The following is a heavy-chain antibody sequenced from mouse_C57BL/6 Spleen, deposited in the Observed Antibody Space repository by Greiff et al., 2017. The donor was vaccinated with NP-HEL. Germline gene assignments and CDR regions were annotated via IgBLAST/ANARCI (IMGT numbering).Heavy chain of an antibody. V-gene: IGHV1-82*01. CDR1: GYAFSSSW. CDR2: IYPGDGDT. Sequence: QVQLQQSGPELVKPGASVKISCKASGYAFSSSWMNWVKQRPGKGLEWIGRIYPGDGDTNYNGKFKGKATLTADKSSSTAYMQLSSLASEDSAFYFCASPILMDYWGQETSVTVSS. J-gene: IGHJ4*01. CDR3: ASPILMDY.